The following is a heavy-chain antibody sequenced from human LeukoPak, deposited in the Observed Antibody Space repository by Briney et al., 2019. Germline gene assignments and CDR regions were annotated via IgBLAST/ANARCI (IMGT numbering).Heavy chain of an antibody. CDR3: ARWGFGVGSGDNAFDI. CDR1: GGSFSGYY. D-gene: IGHD3-3*01. Sequence: SETLSLTCAVYGGSFSGYYWSWIRQPPGKGLEWIGEINHSGSTNYNPSLKSRVTISVDTSKNQFSLKLSSVTAADTAVYYCARWGFGVGSGDNAFDIWGQGTMVTVSS. V-gene: IGHV4-34*01. J-gene: IGHJ3*02. CDR2: INHSGST.